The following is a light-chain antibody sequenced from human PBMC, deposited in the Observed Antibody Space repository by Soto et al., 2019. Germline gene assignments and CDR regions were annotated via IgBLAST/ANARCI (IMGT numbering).Light chain of an antibody. CDR1: QGVSSN. V-gene: IGKV3-15*01. J-gene: IGKJ2*01. CDR3: QQYNNWPPNT. CDR2: GAS. Sequence: EMVMTQSPVTLSVSPGQRATLSCRASQGVSSNLAWYQQKPGQAPRLLIYGASTRATGIPARFSGSGSGTEFTLTISRLQSEDFAVYYCQQYNNWPPNTFGQGTKLEIK.